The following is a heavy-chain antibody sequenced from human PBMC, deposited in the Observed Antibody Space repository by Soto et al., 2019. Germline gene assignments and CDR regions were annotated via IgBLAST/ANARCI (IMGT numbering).Heavy chain of an antibody. Sequence: QVQLVESGGGVVQPGRSLRLSCAASGFTFSSYAMHWVRQAPGKGLEWVAVISYDGSNKYYADSVKGRFTISRDNSKNTLYLQMNSLRAEDTAVYYCARAITMARGAPYNWFDPWGQGTLVTVSS. D-gene: IGHD3-10*01. V-gene: IGHV3-30-3*01. CDR2: ISYDGSNK. CDR1: GFTFSSYA. CDR3: ARAITMARGAPYNWFDP. J-gene: IGHJ5*02.